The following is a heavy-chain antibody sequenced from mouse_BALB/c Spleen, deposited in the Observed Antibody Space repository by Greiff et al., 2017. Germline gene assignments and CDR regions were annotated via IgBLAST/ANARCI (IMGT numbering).Heavy chain of an antibody. CDR1: GYSITSDYA. V-gene: IGHV3-2*02. CDR3: ARAYGNYYAMDD. J-gene: IGHJ4*01. Sequence: VQLKESGPGLVKPSQSLSLTCTVTGYSITSDYAWNWIRQFPGNKLAWMGYISYSGSTSYNPSLNSRISITRDTSKNQFFRQLHSVTTEDTATYYCARAYGNYYAMDDWGQGTSGTVSS. D-gene: IGHD2-1*01. CDR2: ISYSGST.